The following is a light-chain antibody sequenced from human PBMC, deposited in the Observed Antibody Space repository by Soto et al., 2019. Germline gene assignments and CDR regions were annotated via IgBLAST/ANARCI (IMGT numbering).Light chain of an antibody. CDR2: KAS. V-gene: IGKV1-5*03. CDR3: QHYNSYPYT. J-gene: IGKJ2*01. Sequence: DIQMTQSPSTLSASVGDRVTFTCRASQSVNDWLIWYQQKPGKAPKLLTYKASNLESGVPSRFSGSGSGTEFTLTISSLQPDDFATYYCQHYNSYPYTFGQGTKLEIK. CDR1: QSVNDW.